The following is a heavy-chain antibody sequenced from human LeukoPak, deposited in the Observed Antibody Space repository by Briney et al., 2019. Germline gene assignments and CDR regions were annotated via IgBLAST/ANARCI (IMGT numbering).Heavy chain of an antibody. CDR2: ISYDGSNK. CDR1: GFTFSSYG. Sequence: GGSLRLSCAASGFTFSSYGTHWVRQAPGKGLEWVAVISYDGSNKYYADSVKGRFTISRDNAKNSLYLQMNSLRDEDTAVYYCARSYSFDYWGQGTLVTVSS. V-gene: IGHV3-30*03. J-gene: IGHJ4*02. D-gene: IGHD2-21*01. CDR3: ARSYSFDY.